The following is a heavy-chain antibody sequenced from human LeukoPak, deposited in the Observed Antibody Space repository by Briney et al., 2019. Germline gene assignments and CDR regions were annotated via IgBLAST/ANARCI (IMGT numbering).Heavy chain of an antibody. J-gene: IGHJ4*02. CDR3: ATRPPPSPYDIVVVPAAEPYFDY. D-gene: IGHD2-2*01. V-gene: IGHV4-34*01. CDR1: GGSFSGYY. CDR2: INHSGST. Sequence: SETLSLTCADYGGSFSGYYWSWIRQPPGKGLEWIGEINHSGSTNYNPSLKSRVTISVDRSKTQFSLKLSSVTAADTAVYYCATRPPPSPYDIVVVPAAEPYFDYWGQGTLVTVSS.